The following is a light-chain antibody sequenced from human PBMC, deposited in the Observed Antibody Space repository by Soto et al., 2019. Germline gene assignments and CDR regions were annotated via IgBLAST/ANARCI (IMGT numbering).Light chain of an antibody. J-gene: IGKJ1*01. CDR2: WAS. V-gene: IGKV4-1*01. CDR3: QQYYSNPPT. Sequence: EIVLTQSPATLSLSPGERATLSCRASQSVSSYLAWYQQKPGQPPKLLIYWASTRESGVPDRFSGSGSGTDFTLTISSLQAEDVAVYYCQQYYSNPPTFGQGTKVEIK. CDR1: QSVSSY.